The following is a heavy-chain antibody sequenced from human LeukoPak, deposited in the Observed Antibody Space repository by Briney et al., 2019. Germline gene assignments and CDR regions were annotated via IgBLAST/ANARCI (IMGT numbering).Heavy chain of an antibody. D-gene: IGHD6-13*01. Sequence: QPGRSLRLSCAASGFTFSNYDMHWVRQAPGKGLEWVAVISYDGTNKYYADSVKGRFTISRDNSKNTLTLYLQMNSLRTEDTAVYYCATEAGGPLESAAEHWGQGTLVTVSS. CDR3: ATEAGGPLESAAEH. J-gene: IGHJ1*01. CDR2: ISYDGTNK. CDR1: GFTFSNYD. V-gene: IGHV3-30*03.